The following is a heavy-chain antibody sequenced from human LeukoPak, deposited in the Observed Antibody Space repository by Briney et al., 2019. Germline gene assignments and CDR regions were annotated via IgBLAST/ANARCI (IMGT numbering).Heavy chain of an antibody. CDR2: IYYSGST. V-gene: IGHV4-61*01. CDR1: GGSLSSGSYY. J-gene: IGHJ6*04. CDR3: ARVLATVTTGGMDV. D-gene: IGHD4-17*01. Sequence: KPSETLSLTCTVSGGSLSSGSYYWSWIRQPPGKGLEWVGYIYYSGSTNYNPSLKSRVTISVDTSKNQFSLKLSSVTAADTAVYYCARVLATVTTGGMDVWGKGTTVTVSS.